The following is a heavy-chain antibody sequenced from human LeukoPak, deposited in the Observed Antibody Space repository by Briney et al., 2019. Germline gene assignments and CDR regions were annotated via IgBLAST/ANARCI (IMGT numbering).Heavy chain of an antibody. CDR2: IYHSGST. J-gene: IGHJ4*02. CDR1: GYSISSGYY. Sequence: SETLSLTCTVSGYSISSGYYWGWIRQPPGKGLEWIGSIYHSGSTYYNPSLKSRITISVDTSKNQFSLRLSSVTAADTAVYYCARHSLIPAAGFDYWGQGTLVTVSS. D-gene: IGHD6-13*01. CDR3: ARHSLIPAAGFDY. V-gene: IGHV4-38-2*02.